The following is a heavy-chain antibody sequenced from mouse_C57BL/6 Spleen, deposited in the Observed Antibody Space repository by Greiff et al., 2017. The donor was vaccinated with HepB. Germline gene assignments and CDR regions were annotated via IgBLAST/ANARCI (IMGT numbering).Heavy chain of an antibody. V-gene: IGHV1-81*01. CDR1: GYTFTSYG. D-gene: IGHD2-2*01. CDR2: IYPRSGNT. J-gene: IGHJ4*01. Sequence: LVESGAELARPGASVKLSCKASGYTFTSYGISWVKQRTGQGLEWIGEIYPRSGNTYYNEKFKGKATLTADKSSSTAYMELRSLTSEDSAVYFCAYGYDEGYYYAMDYWGQGTSVTVSS. CDR3: AYGYDEGYYYAMDY.